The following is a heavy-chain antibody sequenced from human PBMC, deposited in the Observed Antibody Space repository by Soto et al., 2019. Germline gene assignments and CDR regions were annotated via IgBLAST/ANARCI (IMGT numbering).Heavy chain of an antibody. CDR1: GGSFSGYY. CDR2: INHSGST. J-gene: IGHJ6*02. Sequence: SETLSLTCAVYGGSFSGYYWSWIRQPPGKGLEWIGEINHSGSTNYNPSLKSRVTISVDTPKNQFSLKLSSVTAADTAVYYCARGLGIQLWLWDSYGMDVWGQGTTVTVS. V-gene: IGHV4-34*01. D-gene: IGHD5-18*01. CDR3: ARGLGIQLWLWDSYGMDV.